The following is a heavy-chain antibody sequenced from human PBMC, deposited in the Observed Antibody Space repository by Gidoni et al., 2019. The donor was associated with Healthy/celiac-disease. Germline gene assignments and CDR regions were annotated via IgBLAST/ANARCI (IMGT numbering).Heavy chain of an antibody. J-gene: IGHJ6*02. V-gene: IGHV3-74*01. Sequence: EVQLVESGGGLVQPGGSLRLSWAASGFTFSSYWMHLVRQAPGKGLVWVSRSNSDGRSTSYADSVKGRFTISRDNAKNTLYLQMNSLRAEDTAVYYCARDSRFGEHDVWGQGTTVTVSS. CDR3: ARDSRFGEHDV. CDR2: SNSDGRST. D-gene: IGHD3-10*01. CDR1: GFTFSSYW.